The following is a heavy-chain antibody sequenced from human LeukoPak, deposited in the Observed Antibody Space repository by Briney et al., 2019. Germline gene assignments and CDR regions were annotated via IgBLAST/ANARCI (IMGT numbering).Heavy chain of an antibody. CDR2: ISGSGGYT. Sequence: GGSLRLSCAASGFTFSNYAMTWVRQAPGKGLEWVSAISGSGGYTFYADSVRGRFTISRDNSKNTLYLQMNGLRADGTAVYYCAKHGGATPYYYYMDVWGKGTTVTVSS. D-gene: IGHD1-26*01. J-gene: IGHJ6*03. V-gene: IGHV3-23*01. CDR1: GFTFSNYA. CDR3: AKHGGATPYYYYMDV.